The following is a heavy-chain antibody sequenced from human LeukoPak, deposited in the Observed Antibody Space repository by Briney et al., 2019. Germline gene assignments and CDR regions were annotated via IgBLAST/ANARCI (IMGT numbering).Heavy chain of an antibody. CDR2: IHNSGNT. V-gene: IGHV4-59*01. D-gene: IGHD2-2*01. CDR3: ARDPGTTSRTWKFDP. CDR1: GGSISSYH. Sequence: SETLSLTCTVSGGSISSYHWSWIRQPPGKGLEWIGYIHNSGNTNYNPSLQSRVTMSLHLSKNQFSLRLNSVTVADTAVYYCARDPGTTSRTWKFDPWGQGTLVTVSS. J-gene: IGHJ5*02.